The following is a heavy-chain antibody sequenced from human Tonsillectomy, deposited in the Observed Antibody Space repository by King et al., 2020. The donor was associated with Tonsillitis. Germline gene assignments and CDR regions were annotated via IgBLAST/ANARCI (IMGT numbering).Heavy chain of an antibody. CDR3: ARDRFGYSSRWFKGWFDP. J-gene: IGHJ5*02. CDR2: IYSGGST. Sequence: LVQSGGGLVQPGGSLRLSCAASGFTVSSNYMSWVRQAPGKGLEWVAVIYSGGSTYYADSVKGRFTISRDNSKNTLYLQMNSLRAEDTAVYYCARDRFGYSSRWFKGWFDPWGQGTLVTVSS. V-gene: IGHV3-66*01. D-gene: IGHD6-13*01. CDR1: GFTVSSNY.